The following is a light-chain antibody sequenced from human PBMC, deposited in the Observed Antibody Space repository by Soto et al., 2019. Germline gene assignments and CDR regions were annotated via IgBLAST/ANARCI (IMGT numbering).Light chain of an antibody. CDR3: MQALQTPAT. V-gene: IGKV2-28*01. J-gene: IGKJ1*01. CDR2: LGS. CDR1: QSLLHSTGYKY. Sequence: DIVMTQSPLSLPVTPGEPASISCRSSQSLLHSTGYKYLDWYLQKPGQSPQLLIYLGSNRASGVPDRFSGSGSGTDFTLKISRVEAEDVGVYYCMQALQTPATFGQGTKVEIK.